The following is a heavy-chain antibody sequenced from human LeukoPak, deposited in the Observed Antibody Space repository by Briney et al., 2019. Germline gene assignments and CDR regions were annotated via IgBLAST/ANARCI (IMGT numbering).Heavy chain of an antibody. CDR2: IKQDGSEK. Sequence: GGSLRLSCEVSGFDFSTYSMNWDRQAPGKRLEWAANIKQDGSEKKYVDSVKGRFTISRDNAKNSLFLQMDSLRAEDTAVYYCTRAITVGGITIPFDLWGRGTQVTVSS. V-gene: IGHV3-7*01. D-gene: IGHD3-3*01. CDR1: GFDFSTYS. CDR3: TRAITVGGITIPFDL. J-gene: IGHJ2*01.